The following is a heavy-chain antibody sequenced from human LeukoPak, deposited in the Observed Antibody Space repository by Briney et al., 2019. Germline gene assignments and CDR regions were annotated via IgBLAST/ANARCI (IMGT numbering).Heavy chain of an antibody. V-gene: IGHV1-8*03. D-gene: IGHD2-15*01. CDR1: GYTFTSYD. CDR3: ARGGCQSCYNY. CDR2: MNPNSGNT. J-gene: IGHJ4*02. Sequence: ASVKVSCKASGYTFTSYDINWVRQAPGQGLEWMGWMNPNSGNTVYAQKFQGRVTLTRDTSINTAYMELSSLKSEDTAVYYCARGGCQSCYNYWGQGTLVTVSS.